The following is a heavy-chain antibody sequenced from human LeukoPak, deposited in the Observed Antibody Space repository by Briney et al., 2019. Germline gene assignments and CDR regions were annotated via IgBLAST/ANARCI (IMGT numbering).Heavy chain of an antibody. CDR2: ISVSGGST. Sequence: GGSLRLSCAASGFTFSSYAMSWVRQAPGKGLEWVSAISVSGGSTYYADSVKGRFTISRDNSKNTLYLQMNSLRAEDTAVYYCAKTGLGPPIYYYGSGEFQHWGQGTLVTVSS. CDR3: AKTGLGPPIYYYGSGEFQH. D-gene: IGHD3-10*01. V-gene: IGHV3-23*01. CDR1: GFTFSSYA. J-gene: IGHJ1*01.